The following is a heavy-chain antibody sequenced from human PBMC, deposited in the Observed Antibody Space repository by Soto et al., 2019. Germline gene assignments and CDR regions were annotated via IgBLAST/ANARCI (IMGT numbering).Heavy chain of an antibody. V-gene: IGHV1-18*04. CDR3: ARVRSPGHPPYNWFDP. CDR1: GYTFISSD. CDR2: ISAYYGNT. J-gene: IGHJ5*02. Sequence: ASVKVSCKASGYTFISSDITWVRQAPGQGLEWMGWISAYYGNTNVPQNLQGRVILTTDTSTDTAYMELRSLRSDDTAMYYCARVRSPGHPPYNWFDPWGQGTLVTVSS.